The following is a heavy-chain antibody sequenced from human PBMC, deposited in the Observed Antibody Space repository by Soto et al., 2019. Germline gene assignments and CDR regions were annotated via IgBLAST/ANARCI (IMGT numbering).Heavy chain of an antibody. Sequence: ASVKVSYKATGHSFTNYHIHWVRQAPGQGLEWLGRINPNSGGTSTAQKFQGWVTMTTDTSISTASMELTRLTSDDTAIYYCARRDSTDCSNDVCSFLYNNDMDAWG. V-gene: IGHV1-2*04. CDR3: ARRDSTDCSNDVCSFLYNNDMDA. CDR2: INPNSGGT. J-gene: IGHJ6*01. D-gene: IGHD2-8*01. CDR1: GHSFTNYH.